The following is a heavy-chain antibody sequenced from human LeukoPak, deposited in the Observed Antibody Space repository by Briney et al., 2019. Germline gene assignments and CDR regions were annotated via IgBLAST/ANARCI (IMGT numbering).Heavy chain of an antibody. CDR3: ARDTTVTKDAFDI. Sequence: SETLSLTCTVSGGSISSGTYYWSWIRKPAGKGLEWIGRIYNSGSTKYNPSLKSRVTMSVDTSKNQFTLKLSSVTAADTAVYYCARDTTVTKDAFDIWGQGTMVTVSS. CDR1: GGSISSGTYY. V-gene: IGHV4-61*02. J-gene: IGHJ3*02. CDR2: IYNSGST. D-gene: IGHD4-17*01.